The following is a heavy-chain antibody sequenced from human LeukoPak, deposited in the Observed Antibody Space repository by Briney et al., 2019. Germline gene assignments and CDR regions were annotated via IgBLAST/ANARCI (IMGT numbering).Heavy chain of an antibody. J-gene: IGHJ4*02. Sequence: SQTLSLTCTVSGGSISSGTYYWSWIRQPPGKGLEWIGEINHSGSTNYNPSLKSRVTISVDTSKNQFSLKLSSVTAADTAVYYCAREPYYDILTGYSYYFDYWGQGTLVTVSS. V-gene: IGHV4-39*07. CDR3: AREPYYDILTGYSYYFDY. D-gene: IGHD3-9*01. CDR1: GGSISSGTYY. CDR2: INHSGST.